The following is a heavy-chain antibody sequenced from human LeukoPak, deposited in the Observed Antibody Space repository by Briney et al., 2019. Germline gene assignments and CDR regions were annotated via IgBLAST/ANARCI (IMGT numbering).Heavy chain of an antibody. CDR2: INPSGGST. D-gene: IGHD2-15*01. CDR1: GYTFTDYY. Sequence: ASVKVSCKASGYTFTDYYMHWVRQAPGQGLEWMGIINPSGGSTSYAQKFQGRVTMTRDMSTSTVYMELSSLRSEDTAVYYCAREVEDCSGGSCYSRGAFDIWGQGTMVTVSS. J-gene: IGHJ3*02. CDR3: AREVEDCSGGSCYSRGAFDI. V-gene: IGHV1-46*01.